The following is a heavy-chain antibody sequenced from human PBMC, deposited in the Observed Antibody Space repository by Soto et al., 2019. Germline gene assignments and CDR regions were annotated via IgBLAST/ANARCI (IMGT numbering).Heavy chain of an antibody. V-gene: IGHV3-30*18. J-gene: IGHJ5*02. D-gene: IGHD3-10*02. CDR2: ISYDGSNK. Sequence: QVQLVESGGGVVQPGRSLRLSCAASGFTFSSYGMHWVRQAPGKGLEWVAVISYDGSNKYYADSVKGRFTISRDNSKNTLYLQMNGLGAEDTAVYYCAKAKAEACSWRWFDPWGQGTLVTVSS. CDR3: AKAKAEACSWRWFDP. CDR1: GFTFSSYG.